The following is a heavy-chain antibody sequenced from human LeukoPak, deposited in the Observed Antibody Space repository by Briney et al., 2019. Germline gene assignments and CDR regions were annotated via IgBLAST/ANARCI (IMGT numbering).Heavy chain of an antibody. J-gene: IGHJ4*02. Sequence: PSETLSLTCTVSGGSISSYSWSWIRQPPGKGLEWIGCVYYSGSTNYNPSLKSRVTISVDTSKNHSSLKLTSLIAADTAVYYCAREGTGYYTGFDYWGQGTLVTVSS. CDR2: VYYSGST. D-gene: IGHD3/OR15-3a*01. V-gene: IGHV4-59*13. CDR1: GGSISSYS. CDR3: AREGTGYYTGFDY.